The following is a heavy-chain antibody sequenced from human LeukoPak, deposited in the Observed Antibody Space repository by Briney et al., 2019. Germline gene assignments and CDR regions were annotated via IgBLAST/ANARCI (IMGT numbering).Heavy chain of an antibody. Sequence: KPGGSLRLSCAASGFTFSDYYMSWIRQAPGKGLEWVSYISSSGSTIFYADSVKGRFTISRDNAKNSLYLQMNSLRAEDTAVYYCARVPPFNYDFWSGPTGFGIDYWGQGTLVTVSS. CDR1: GFTFSDYY. J-gene: IGHJ4*02. D-gene: IGHD3-3*01. CDR3: ARVPPFNYDFWSGPTGFGIDY. V-gene: IGHV3-11*04. CDR2: ISSSGSTI.